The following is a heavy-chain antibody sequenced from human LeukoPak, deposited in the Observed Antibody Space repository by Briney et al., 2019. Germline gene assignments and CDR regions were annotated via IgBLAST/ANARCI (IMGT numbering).Heavy chain of an antibody. V-gene: IGHV4-34*01. CDR3: ARGVVTDY. Sequence: PSETLSLTCAVYGGSFSGYYWSWIRQPPGKGLEWIGEINHSGSTNYNPSLKSRVTISVDTSKNQFSLELSSVTAADTAVYYCARGVVTDYWGQGTLVTVSS. CDR1: GGSFSGYY. CDR2: INHSGST. J-gene: IGHJ4*02. D-gene: IGHD3-22*01.